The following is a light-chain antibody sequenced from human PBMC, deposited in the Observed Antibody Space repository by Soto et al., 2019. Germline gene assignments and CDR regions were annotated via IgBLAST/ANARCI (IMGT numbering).Light chain of an antibody. J-gene: IGKJ1*01. CDR1: QSVSSN. V-gene: IGKV3-15*01. CDR2: GAS. CDR3: QQDNNWPPWT. Sequence: EIVMTQSPATLSVSPGERATLSCRASQSVSSNLAWYQQKPGQAPRLLIYGASTRATGIPARFSGSGSGTEFTLPISSLQSEDFAVYYCQQDNNWPPWTLGQGTKVEIK.